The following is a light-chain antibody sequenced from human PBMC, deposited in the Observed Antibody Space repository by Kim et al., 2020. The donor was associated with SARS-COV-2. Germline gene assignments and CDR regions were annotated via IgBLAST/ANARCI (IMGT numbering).Light chain of an antibody. CDR3: QQYGNSPPYS. CDR2: AAS. Sequence: SQGESAALSCRASQSIADNYLAWYQQKPGQAPRLLIYAASSRATGIPDRFSGSGSGTDFILTISSLEPEDFAVYYCQQYGNSPPYSFGQGTKLEI. CDR1: QSIADNY. V-gene: IGKV3-20*01. J-gene: IGKJ2*03.